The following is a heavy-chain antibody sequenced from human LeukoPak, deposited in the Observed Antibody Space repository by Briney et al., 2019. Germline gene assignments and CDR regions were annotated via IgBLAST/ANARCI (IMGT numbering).Heavy chain of an antibody. V-gene: IGHV1-18*01. CDR3: ARVEVPPLWFGESPLDY. D-gene: IGHD3-10*01. CDR1: GYTFTSYG. J-gene: IGHJ4*02. Sequence: ASVKVSCKASGYTFTSYGISWVRQAPGQGLEWMGWISAYNGNTNYAQKLQGRVTMTTDTSTSTAYMELRSLRSDDTAVYYCARVEVPPLWFGESPLDYWGQGTLVTVSS. CDR2: ISAYNGNT.